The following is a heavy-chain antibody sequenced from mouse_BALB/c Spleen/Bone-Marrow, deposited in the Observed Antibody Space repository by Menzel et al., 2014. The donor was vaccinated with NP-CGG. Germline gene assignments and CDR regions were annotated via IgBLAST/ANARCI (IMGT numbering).Heavy chain of an antibody. CDR1: GYAFXNYW. Sequence: QVQLQQSGAELVRPGSSVKISCKASGYAFXNYWMNWMKQRPGQGLEWIGQIYPGDGDTNYNGEFKGKATPTADKSSNTAYMQLSSLTSEDSAVYFCASRGDYSYSMDYWGQGTSVTVSS. J-gene: IGHJ4*01. CDR3: ASRGDYSYSMDY. CDR2: IYPGDGDT. D-gene: IGHD1-1*01. V-gene: IGHV1-80*01.